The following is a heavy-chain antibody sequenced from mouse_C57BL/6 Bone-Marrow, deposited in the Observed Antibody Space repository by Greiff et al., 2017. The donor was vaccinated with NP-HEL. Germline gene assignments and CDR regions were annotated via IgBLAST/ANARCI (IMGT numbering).Heavy chain of an antibody. V-gene: IGHV1-4*01. J-gene: IGHJ4*01. Sequence: QVQLQQSGAELARPGASVKMSCKASGYTFTSYTMHWVKQRPGQGLEWIGYINPSSGYTKYNQKFKDKATLTADKSSSTAYMQLSSLTSEESAVYYCARWAGAYAMDYWGQGTSVTVSS. CDR3: ARWAGAYAMDY. CDR2: INPSSGYT. CDR1: GYTFTSYT.